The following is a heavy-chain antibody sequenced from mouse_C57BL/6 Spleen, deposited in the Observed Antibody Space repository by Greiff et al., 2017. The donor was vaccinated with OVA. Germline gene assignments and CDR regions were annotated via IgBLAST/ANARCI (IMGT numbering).Heavy chain of an antibody. V-gene: IGHV1-80*01. Sequence: QVQLQQSGAALVKPGASVKISCKASGYAFSSYWLNWVKQRPGKGLEWIGQIYPGDGDTNYNGKFKGKATLTADKSSSTAYMQHSSLTTEDSAVYFCARGSGGITTVVAPDYWGKGTTRTVSS. D-gene: IGHD1-1*01. CDR1: GYAFSSYW. J-gene: IGHJ2*01. CDR2: IYPGDGDT. CDR3: ARGSGGITTVVAPDY.